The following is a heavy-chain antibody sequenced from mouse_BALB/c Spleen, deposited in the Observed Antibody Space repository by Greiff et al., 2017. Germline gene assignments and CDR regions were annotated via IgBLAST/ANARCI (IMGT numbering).Heavy chain of an antibody. J-gene: IGHJ3*01. CDR1: GYAFTSYN. CDR3: ARGGYGSGFAY. Sequence: EVQLQQSGPELVKPGASVTVSCKASGYAFTSYNIYWVKRRDGKSLAWIGYIVPYNGGTSYNQKFKGKATLTVDKSSSTAYVHLNSLTSEDSAVYYCARGGYGSGFAYWGQGTPVTVSA. V-gene: IGHV1S135*01. CDR2: IVPYNGGT. D-gene: IGHD1-1*01.